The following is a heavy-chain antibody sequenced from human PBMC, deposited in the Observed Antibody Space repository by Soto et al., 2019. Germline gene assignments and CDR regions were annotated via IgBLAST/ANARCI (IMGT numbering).Heavy chain of an antibody. CDR1: GGSISSFY. Sequence: SETLSLTCAVSGGSISSFYWSWIRQTPGKGLEWIGYIYDSGSSYYNPSLKSRVTLSLDTSKNQFSLKLSSVTAADTAVYYCARRFYCPGFPHYYRLDVWGRGTTVTVS. J-gene: IGHJ6*02. D-gene: IGHD3-10*01. V-gene: IGHV4-59*01. CDR2: IYDSGSS. CDR3: ARRFYCPGFPHYYRLDV.